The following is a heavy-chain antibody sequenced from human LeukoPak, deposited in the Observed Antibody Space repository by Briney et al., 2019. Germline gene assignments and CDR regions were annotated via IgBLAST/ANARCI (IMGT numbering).Heavy chain of an antibody. CDR2: INHSGST. D-gene: IGHD2-2*01. CDR1: GGSFSGYY. V-gene: IGHV4-34*01. J-gene: IGHJ4*02. Sequence: PSETLSLTCAVYGGSFSGYYWSWIRQPPGKGLELIGEINHSGSTNYNPSLKSRVTISVDTSKNQFSLKLSSVTAADTAVYYCARVPPYLYCSSTSCSLAFDYWGQGTLVTVSS. CDR3: ARVPPYLYCSSTSCSLAFDY.